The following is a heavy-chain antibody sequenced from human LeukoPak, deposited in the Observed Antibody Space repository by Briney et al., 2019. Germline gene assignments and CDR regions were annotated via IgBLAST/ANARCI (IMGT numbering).Heavy chain of an antibody. V-gene: IGHV4-39*02. J-gene: IGHJ4*02. CDR2: IYHSGST. D-gene: IGHD1-14*01. Sequence: PSETLSLTCTVSGASISSSSSYWGWIRQPPGKGLEWIGSIYHSGSTYYNPSLKSRVTISVDTSKNQFSLKLSSVTAADTAVYYCAREVWGPEYWGQGALVTVSS. CDR1: GASISSSSSY. CDR3: AREVWGPEY.